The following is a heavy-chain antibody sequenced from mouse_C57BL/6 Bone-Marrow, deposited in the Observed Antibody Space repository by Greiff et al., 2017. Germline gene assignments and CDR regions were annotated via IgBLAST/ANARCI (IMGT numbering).Heavy chain of an antibody. J-gene: IGHJ3*01. CDR1: GYAFTNYL. CDR2: INPGSGGT. V-gene: IGHV1-54*01. CDR3: ARKGGSYYGYAWFAY. D-gene: IGHD2-9*01. Sequence: QVQLQQSGAELVRPGTSVKVSCKASGYAFTNYLIEWVKQRPGQGLEWIGVINPGSGGTNYNEKFKGKATLTADKSSSTAYMQLSSLTSEDSAVYFCARKGGSYYGYAWFAYWGQGTLVTVSA.